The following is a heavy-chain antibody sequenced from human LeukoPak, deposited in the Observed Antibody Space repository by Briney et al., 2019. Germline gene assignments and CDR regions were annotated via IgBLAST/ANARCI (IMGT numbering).Heavy chain of an antibody. V-gene: IGHV3-23*01. CDR1: GFIFNNYA. CDR3: AKGGSYYYDSSAYFGY. J-gene: IGHJ4*02. Sequence: PGGSLRLSCAGSGFIFNNYAMHWVRQPPGKGLEWVSGISGSGGSTYYADSVKGRFTISRDNSKNTLSLQMKSLRAEDTAVYYCAKGGSYYYDSSAYFGYWGQGTLVTVSS. CDR2: ISGSGGST. D-gene: IGHD3-22*01.